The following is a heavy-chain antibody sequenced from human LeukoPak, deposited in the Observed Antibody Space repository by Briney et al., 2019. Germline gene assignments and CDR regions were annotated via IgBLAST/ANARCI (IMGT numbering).Heavy chain of an antibody. D-gene: IGHD3-22*01. Sequence: ASVKVSCKASGYTFTSYDIHWVRQAAGHGLEWMGWMNPNSAHTGHAQKFQGRVTMTRDTSTSTVYMELSSLRSEDTAVYYCARGGDSSGYYPFDYWGQGTLVTVSS. CDR3: ARGGDSSGYYPFDY. CDR1: GYTFTSYD. CDR2: MNPNSAHT. J-gene: IGHJ4*02. V-gene: IGHV1-8*01.